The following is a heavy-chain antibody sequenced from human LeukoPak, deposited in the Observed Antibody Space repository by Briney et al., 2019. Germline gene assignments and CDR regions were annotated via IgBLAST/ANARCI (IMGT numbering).Heavy chain of an antibody. CDR2: INHSGST. Sequence: SETLSLTCAVYGGSFSGDFWSWIRQSPGKGLEWIGEINHSGSTNYNPSLKSRVTISVDTSKNQFSLKLSSVTAADTAVYYCARRPAAGSSWPQYYYYYYMDVWGKGTTVTISS. CDR1: GGSFSGDF. J-gene: IGHJ6*03. V-gene: IGHV4-34*01. D-gene: IGHD6-13*01. CDR3: ARRPAAGSSWPQYYYYYYMDV.